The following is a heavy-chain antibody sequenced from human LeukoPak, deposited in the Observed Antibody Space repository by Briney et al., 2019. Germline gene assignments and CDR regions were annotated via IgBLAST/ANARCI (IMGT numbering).Heavy chain of an antibody. CDR3: AKVLSYSYSDY. J-gene: IGHJ4*02. CDR1: GFTFSSYA. D-gene: IGHD5-18*01. V-gene: IGHV3-23*01. Sequence: GGSLRLSCAASGFTFSSYAMSWVRQAPGKGLEWVSAISGSGGSTYYADSVEGQFTISRDNSKNTLYLQMNSLRAEDTAVYYCAKVLSYSYSDYWGQGTLVTVSS. CDR2: ISGSGGST.